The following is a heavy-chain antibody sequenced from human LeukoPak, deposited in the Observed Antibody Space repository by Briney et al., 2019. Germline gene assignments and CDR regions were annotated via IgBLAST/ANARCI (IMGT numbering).Heavy chain of an antibody. Sequence: GGSLRLSCAASGFTFSSHRMNWVRQAPGKGLEWVANIKHDGGEMSYVDSVKGRFTISRDNAKNSLYLQMNSLRPEDTAVYYCARDGSSGWPGSFDYWGQGTLVTVS. CDR1: GFTFSSHR. J-gene: IGHJ4*02. CDR3: ARDGSSGWPGSFDY. V-gene: IGHV3-7*01. D-gene: IGHD6-19*01. CDR2: IKHDGGEM.